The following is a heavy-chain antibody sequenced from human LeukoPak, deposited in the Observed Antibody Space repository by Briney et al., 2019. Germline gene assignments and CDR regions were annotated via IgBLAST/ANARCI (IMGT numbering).Heavy chain of an antibody. Sequence: GGSLRLSCAASGFTFSSYWMSWVRQAPGKGLEWVANIKQDGSEKYYVDSVKGRFTISRDNAKNSLYLQMNSLRAEDTAEYYCARVGCSGGSCYSGRGPFDPWGQGTLVTVSS. J-gene: IGHJ5*02. CDR3: ARVGCSGGSCYSGRGPFDP. CDR1: GFTFSSYW. D-gene: IGHD2-15*01. V-gene: IGHV3-7*01. CDR2: IKQDGSEK.